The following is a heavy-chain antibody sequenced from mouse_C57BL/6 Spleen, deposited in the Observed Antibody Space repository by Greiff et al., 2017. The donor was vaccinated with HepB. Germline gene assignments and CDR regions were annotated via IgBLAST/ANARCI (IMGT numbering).Heavy chain of an antibody. CDR1: GYTFTSYW. V-gene: IGHV1-5*01. CDR2: IYPGNSDT. D-gene: IGHD1-1*01. Sequence: EVQLQQSGTVLARPGASVKMSCKTSGYTFTSYWMHWVKQRPGQGLEWIGAIYPGNSDTSYNQKFKGKAKLTAVTSASTAYMELSSLTNEDSAVYYCTRGEDYYGSSPWFAYWGQGTLVTVSA. CDR3: TRGEDYYGSSPWFAY. J-gene: IGHJ3*01.